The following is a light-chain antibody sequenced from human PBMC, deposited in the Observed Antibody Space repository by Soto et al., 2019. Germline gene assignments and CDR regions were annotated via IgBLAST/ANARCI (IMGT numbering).Light chain of an antibody. CDR2: GAS. CDR3: QQYDTWPPYT. J-gene: IGKJ2*01. V-gene: IGKV3-15*01. CDR1: HSVSSN. Sequence: EIVMTQSPATLSVSPGERATLSCRASHSVSSNLAWYQHKPGQAPRLLIYGASTRAHGIPARFIGSGSGTESPPTISSLQSEDFAVYYCQQYDTWPPYTFGHGNTLEIK.